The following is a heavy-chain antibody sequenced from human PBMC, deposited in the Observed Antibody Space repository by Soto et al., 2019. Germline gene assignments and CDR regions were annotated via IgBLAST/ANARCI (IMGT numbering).Heavy chain of an antibody. CDR3: ARGPSITIFGVVTDNWFDP. Sequence: ASVKVSCKASGYTFTSYGISWVRQAPGQGLEWMGWISAYNGNTNYAQKLQGRVTMTTDTSTSTAYMELRSLRSDDTAVYYCARGPSITIFGVVTDNWFDPWGQGTLVTVSS. CDR1: GYTFTSYG. CDR2: ISAYNGNT. V-gene: IGHV1-18*01. J-gene: IGHJ5*02. D-gene: IGHD3-3*01.